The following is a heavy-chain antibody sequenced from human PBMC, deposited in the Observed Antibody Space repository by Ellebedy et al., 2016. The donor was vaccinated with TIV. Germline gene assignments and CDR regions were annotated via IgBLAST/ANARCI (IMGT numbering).Heavy chain of an antibody. Sequence: GESLKISXAASGFTFSSYAMSWVRQAPGKGLEWVSTISGSGDNTNYAESVKGRFTVSRDNAKNSLYLQMNTLRAEDTAVYYCARADLHSNVVVPAALDLWGQGTLVTVSS. J-gene: IGHJ5*02. V-gene: IGHV3-23*01. CDR1: GFTFSSYA. CDR3: ARADLHSNVVVPAALDL. CDR2: ISGSGDNT. D-gene: IGHD2-21*01.